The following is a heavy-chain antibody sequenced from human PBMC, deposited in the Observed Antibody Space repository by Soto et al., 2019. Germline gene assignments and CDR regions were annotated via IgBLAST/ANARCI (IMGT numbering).Heavy chain of an antibody. CDR2: IYYSGST. Sequence: SETLSLTCTVSGGSISSGGYYWSWIRQHPGKGLEWIGYIYYSGSTYYNPSLKSRVTISVDTSKNQFSLKLSSVTAADTAVYYCARHGSSWYDFDYWSQGTLVTVSS. V-gene: IGHV4-31*03. D-gene: IGHD6-13*01. J-gene: IGHJ4*02. CDR1: GGSISSGGYY. CDR3: ARHGSSWYDFDY.